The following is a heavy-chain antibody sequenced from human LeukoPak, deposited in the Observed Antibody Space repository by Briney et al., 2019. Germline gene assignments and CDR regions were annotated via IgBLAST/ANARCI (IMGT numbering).Heavy chain of an antibody. V-gene: IGHV4-59*11. Sequence: PSETLSLTCTVSGGSISSHYWSWIRQPPGKGLEWIGYIYYSGSTNYNPSLKSRVTISVDTSKNQFSLKLSSVTAADTAVYYCARAVPADPATLGGWFDPWGQGTLVTVSS. D-gene: IGHD2-2*01. CDR2: IYYSGST. CDR3: ARAVPADPATLGGWFDP. CDR1: GGSISSHY. J-gene: IGHJ5*02.